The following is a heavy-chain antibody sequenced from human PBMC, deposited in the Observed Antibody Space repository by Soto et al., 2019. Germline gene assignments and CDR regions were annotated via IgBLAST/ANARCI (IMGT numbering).Heavy chain of an antibody. CDR1: GFSLSTSGVG. CDR3: AHRGSRIAAADTRLYYMDV. CDR2: IYWDDDK. V-gene: IGHV2-5*02. D-gene: IGHD6-13*01. Sequence: QITLKESGPTLVKPTQTLTLTCTFSGFSLSTSGVGVGWIRKPPGKALAWLALIYWDDDKRYSPSLKRRLNITKDHSKHQVVLTMTNMDPVDTATYYVAHRGSRIAAADTRLYYMDVWGKGTTVTVSS. J-gene: IGHJ6*03.